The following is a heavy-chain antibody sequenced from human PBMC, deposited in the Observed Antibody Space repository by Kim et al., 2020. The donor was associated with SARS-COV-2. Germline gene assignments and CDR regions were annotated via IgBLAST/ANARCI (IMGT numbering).Heavy chain of an antibody. CDR2: IYYSGST. Sequence: SETLSLTCTVSGGSISSGDYYWSWIRQPPGKGLEWIGYIYYSGSTYYNPSLKSRVTISVDTSKNQFSLKLSSVTAADTAVYYCARDSGTVAPGRFDYWGQGTLVTVSS. CDR3: ARDSGTVAPGRFDY. J-gene: IGHJ4*02. D-gene: IGHD3-10*01. CDR1: GGSISSGDYY. V-gene: IGHV4-30-4*01.